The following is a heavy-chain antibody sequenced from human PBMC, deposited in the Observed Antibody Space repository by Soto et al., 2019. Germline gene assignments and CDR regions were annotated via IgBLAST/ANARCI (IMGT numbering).Heavy chain of an antibody. D-gene: IGHD4-4*01. CDR1: GCTFSSYA. CDR2: IIPIFGTA. J-gene: IGHJ2*01. V-gene: IGHV1-69*06. CDR3: ARAWSVGSNYHWYFDL. Sequence: SVKVSCKASGCTFSSYAISWVRQAPGQGLEWMGGIIPIFGTANYAQKFQGRVTITADKSTSTAYMELSSLRSEDTAVYYCARAWSVGSNYHWYFDLWGRGTLVTVSS.